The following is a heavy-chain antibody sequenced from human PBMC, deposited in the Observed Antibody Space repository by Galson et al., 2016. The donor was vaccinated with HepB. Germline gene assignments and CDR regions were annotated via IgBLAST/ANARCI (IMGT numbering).Heavy chain of an antibody. CDR3: ARDPGWHHRWFGP. J-gene: IGHJ5*02. Sequence: ETLSLTCTVSGGSMGGHWTWIRQPPGKGLEWIGYTHDSGNTAYNPSLESRVIISIDTSKSQFSLKMSAVTAADTALYYCARDPGWHHRWFGPWGQGALVTVSS. V-gene: IGHV4-59*01. CDR2: THDSGNT. CDR1: GGSMGGH.